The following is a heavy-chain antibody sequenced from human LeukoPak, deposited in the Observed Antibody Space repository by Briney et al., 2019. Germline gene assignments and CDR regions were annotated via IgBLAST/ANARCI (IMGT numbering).Heavy chain of an antibody. CDR1: GFTYSSYS. V-gene: IGHV3-21*01. CDR3: ASHRWDAFDI. D-gene: IGHD6-13*01. CDR2: ISSSSSYI. Sequence: GGSLRLSCAASGFTYSSYSMNWVRQAPGKGLEWVSSISSSSSYIYYADSVKGRFTISRDNAKNSLYLQMNSLRAEDTAVYYCASHRWDAFDIWGQGTMVTVSS. J-gene: IGHJ3*02.